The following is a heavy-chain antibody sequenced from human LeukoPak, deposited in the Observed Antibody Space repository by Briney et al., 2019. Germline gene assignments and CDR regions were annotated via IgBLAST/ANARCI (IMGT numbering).Heavy chain of an antibody. CDR2: ISSSSSYI. Sequence: PGGSLRLSCASSVFTFSNYIMNWVRQAPAKGLAWVSSISSSSSYIYYADSVKGRFTISRDNAKNSLYLQMNSLRAEDTAVYYCAREPHIVVVVAATDFDYWGQGTLVTVSS. CDR1: VFTFSNYI. CDR3: AREPHIVVVVAATDFDY. D-gene: IGHD2-15*01. V-gene: IGHV3-21*01. J-gene: IGHJ4*02.